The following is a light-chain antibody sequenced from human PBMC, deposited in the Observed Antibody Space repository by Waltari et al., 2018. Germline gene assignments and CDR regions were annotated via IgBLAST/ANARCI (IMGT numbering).Light chain of an antibody. V-gene: IGKV3-20*01. Sequence: EIVLTQSPGTLSLSPGERATLSCRASQSVSSNYLAWYQQKPGQTPRLLIYGASNRATGIPDRFSGSGSGTDFTLTISRLVPEDFAVYYCQQYGSSPLTFGGGTKVEIK. CDR1: QSVSSNY. CDR3: QQYGSSPLT. CDR2: GAS. J-gene: IGKJ4*01.